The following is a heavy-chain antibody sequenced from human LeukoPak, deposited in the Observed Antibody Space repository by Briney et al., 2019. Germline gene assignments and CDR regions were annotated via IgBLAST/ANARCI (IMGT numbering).Heavy chain of an antibody. CDR2: ISYDGSNK. J-gene: IGHJ4*02. CDR3: ARASWTDY. CDR1: GFTFSSYA. D-gene: IGHD3/OR15-3a*01. Sequence: GGSLRLSCAASGFTFSSYAMHWVRQAPGKGLEWVAVISYDGSNKYYADSVKGRFTISRDNSKNTLYLQMNSLRAEDTAVYYCARASWTDYWGQGTLVTVSS. V-gene: IGHV3-30-3*01.